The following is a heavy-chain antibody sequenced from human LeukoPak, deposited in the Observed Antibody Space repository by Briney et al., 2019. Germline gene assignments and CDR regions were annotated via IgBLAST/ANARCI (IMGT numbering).Heavy chain of an antibody. CDR3: ASDRSRFRGSGSYYY. D-gene: IGHD3-10*01. CDR1: GFTFSTYG. Sequence: GGSLRLSCAASGFTFSTYGMHWVRQAPGKGLEWVALIWYDGSYKYYADSVKGRFTISRDNSKNTLYLQMNSLRAEDTAVYYCASDRSRFRGSGSYYYWGQGTLVTVSS. J-gene: IGHJ4*02. V-gene: IGHV3-33*01. CDR2: IWYDGSYK.